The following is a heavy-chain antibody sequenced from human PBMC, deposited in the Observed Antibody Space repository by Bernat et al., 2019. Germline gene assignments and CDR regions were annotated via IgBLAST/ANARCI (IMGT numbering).Heavy chain of an antibody. CDR2: IYYSGST. CDR3: ARRPRITMVRGVIGWFDP. V-gene: IGHV4-39*01. J-gene: IGHJ5*02. CDR1: GGSINSSSYY. Sequence: QLQLQESGPGLVKPSETLSLTCTVSGGSINSSSYYWGWIRQPPGKGLEWIGSIYYSGSTYYNPSLKSRVTISVDTSKNQFSLKLSSVTAADTAVYYCARRPRITMVRGVIGWFDPWGQGTLVTVSS. D-gene: IGHD3-10*01.